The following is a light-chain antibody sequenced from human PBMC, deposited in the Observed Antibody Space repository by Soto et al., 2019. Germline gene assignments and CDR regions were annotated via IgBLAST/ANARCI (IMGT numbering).Light chain of an antibody. J-gene: IGKJ3*01. Sequence: DIQMTQSPSSLSASVGDIVTITFRAGQGISTYLNWYQQKPGKAPKILIYDTSSLQIGVPARFSGSGSGTEFTLTISSLQPEDFATYYCQQSYSIPFTFGPGTRWIS. CDR3: QQSYSIPFT. V-gene: IGKV1-39*01. CDR1: QGISTY. CDR2: DTS.